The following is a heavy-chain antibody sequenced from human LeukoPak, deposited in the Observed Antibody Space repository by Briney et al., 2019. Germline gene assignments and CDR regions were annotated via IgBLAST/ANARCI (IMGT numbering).Heavy chain of an antibody. Sequence: SETLSLTCTVSGGSISSSSYYWGWIRQPPGKGLEWIGYIYYSGSTNYNPSLKSRVTISVDTSKNQFSLKLSSVTAADTAVYYCARYYEVAATSKFDYWGQGTLVTVSS. CDR3: ARYYEVAATSKFDY. D-gene: IGHD2-15*01. J-gene: IGHJ4*02. CDR2: IYYSGST. CDR1: GGSISSSSYY. V-gene: IGHV4-61*05.